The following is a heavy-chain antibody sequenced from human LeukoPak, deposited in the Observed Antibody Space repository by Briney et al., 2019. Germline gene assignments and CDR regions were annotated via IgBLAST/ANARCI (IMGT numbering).Heavy chain of an antibody. CDR2: IYSGGST. CDR1: GFTVSSNY. J-gene: IGHJ6*02. V-gene: IGHV3-66*02. Sequence: GGSLRLSCAVSGFTVSSNYMSWVRQAPGKGLECVSVIYSGGSTYYADSVKGRFTISRDNSKNTLYLQMNSLRAEDTAVYYCARGGISMVRGAYYGMDVWGQGTTVTVSS. CDR3: ARGGISMVRGAYYGMDV. D-gene: IGHD3-10*01.